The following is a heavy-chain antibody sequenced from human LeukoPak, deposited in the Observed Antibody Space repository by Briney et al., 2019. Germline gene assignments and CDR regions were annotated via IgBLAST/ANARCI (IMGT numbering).Heavy chain of an antibody. CDR2: ISAYNGNT. J-gene: IGHJ4*02. CDR3: AREELGAPDY. V-gene: IGHV1-18*01. CDR1: GFTFTSYG. Sequence: GASVKVSCKASGFTFTSYGISWVRQAPGQGLEWMGWISAYNGNTNYARKLQGRVTMTTDTSTSTAYMELRSLRSDDTTVYYCAREELGAPDYWGQGTLVTVSS. D-gene: IGHD1-26*01.